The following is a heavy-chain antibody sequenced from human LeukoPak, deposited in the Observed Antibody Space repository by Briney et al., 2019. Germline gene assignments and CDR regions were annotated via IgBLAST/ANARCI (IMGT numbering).Heavy chain of an antibody. Sequence: GRSLRLSCAASGFTFSSYAMHWVRQAPGEGLEWVAVISYDGSNKYYADSVKGRFTISRDNSKNTLYLQMNSLRAEDTAVYYCARVLRGCSSTSCCDWFDPWGQGTLVTVSS. CDR1: GFTFSSYA. V-gene: IGHV3-30-3*01. CDR2: ISYDGSNK. J-gene: IGHJ5*02. D-gene: IGHD2-2*01. CDR3: ARVLRGCSSTSCCDWFDP.